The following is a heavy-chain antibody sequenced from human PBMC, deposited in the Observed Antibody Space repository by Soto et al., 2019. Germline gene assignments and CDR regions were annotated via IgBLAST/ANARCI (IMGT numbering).Heavy chain of an antibody. CDR3: ARRGSGSYYDY. Sequence: EVQLLESGGGLVQPGGSLRLSCAASGFTFSSYAMRWVRQAPVKGLEWVSAISGSGGSTYYADSVKGRFTISRDNCKNALYLQMNSLRAEDTAVYYCARRGSGSYYDYWGKGTLVTVSS. D-gene: IGHD1-26*01. CDR1: GFTFSSYA. V-gene: IGHV3-23*01. J-gene: IGHJ4*02. CDR2: ISGSGGST.